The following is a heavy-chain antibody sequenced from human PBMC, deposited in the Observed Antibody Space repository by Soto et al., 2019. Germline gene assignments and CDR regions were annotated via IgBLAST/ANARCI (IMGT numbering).Heavy chain of an antibody. CDR3: TRGASGYGNFDY. Sequence: EVQLVESGGGVVQPGGSLRLSCAASGFSFNTWMHWVRQAPGKGLVWLSRINSAGSSTTYADSVEGRFFVSRDNAKNTLYLQINRLTADDTAVYYCTRGASGYGNFDYWGQGVLLTVSS. CDR2: INSAGSST. J-gene: IGHJ4*02. D-gene: IGHD5-12*01. V-gene: IGHV3-74*01. CDR1: GFSFNTW.